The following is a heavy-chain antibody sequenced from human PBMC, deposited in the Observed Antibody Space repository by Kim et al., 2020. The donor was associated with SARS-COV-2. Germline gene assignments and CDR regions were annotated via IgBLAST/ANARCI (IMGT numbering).Heavy chain of an antibody. J-gene: IGHJ6*02. CDR1: GFTFSSYA. D-gene: IGHD3-10*01. V-gene: IGHV3-30*04. CDR3: ARVGEGYGSGSYYYYGMDV. Sequence: GGSLRLSCAASGFTFSSYAMHWVRQAPGKGLEWVAVISYDGSNKYYADSVKGRFTISRDNSKNTLYLQMNSLRAEDTAVYYCARVGEGYGSGSYYYYGMDVWGQGTTVTVSS. CDR2: ISYDGSNK.